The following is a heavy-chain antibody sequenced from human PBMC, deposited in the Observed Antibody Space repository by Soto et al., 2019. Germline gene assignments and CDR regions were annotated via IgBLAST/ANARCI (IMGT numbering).Heavy chain of an antibody. V-gene: IGHV3-48*03. CDR1: GLTFSRYE. D-gene: IGHD2-2*01. CDR2: IHGSATTM. CDR3: VVPSSSCHGPYCFCMDV. Sequence: EVKLMESGGGLVQPGGSLRLSCAASGLTFSRYEMNWVRRAPGKGLEWIAYIHGSATTMFYADSVKGRFTISRDNAEKSLYLQMNSLRVDDTALYYCVVPSSSCHGPYCFCMDVWGQGTTVTVSS. J-gene: IGHJ6*02.